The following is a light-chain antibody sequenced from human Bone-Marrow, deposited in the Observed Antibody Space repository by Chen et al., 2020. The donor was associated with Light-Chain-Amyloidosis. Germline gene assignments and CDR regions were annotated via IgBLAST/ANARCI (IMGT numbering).Light chain of an antibody. CDR2: EVT. CDR3: SSYTITNTLV. Sequence: QSALTQPASVSGSPGQSITISCTGTSSDVGGDNHVSWYQQHPEKAPKLMIYEVTNRPSWVPDRFSGTKSDNTASQTISGLQTEDEADYFCSSYTITNTLVFGSGTRVTVL. V-gene: IGLV2-14*01. J-gene: IGLJ1*01. CDR1: SSDVGGDNH.